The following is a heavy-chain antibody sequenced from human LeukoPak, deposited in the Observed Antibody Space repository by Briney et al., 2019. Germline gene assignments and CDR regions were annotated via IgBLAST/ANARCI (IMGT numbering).Heavy chain of an antibody. J-gene: IGHJ4*02. Sequence: ASVKVPSKASGYTFTSYGISWVRQAPGQGLEWMGWISAYNGNTNYAQKLQGRVTMTTDTSTSTAYMELRSLRSDDTAVYYCARYSADSGWYKRTTDYWGQGTLVTVSS. CDR2: ISAYNGNT. CDR1: GYTFTSYG. CDR3: ARYSADSGWYKRTTDY. V-gene: IGHV1-18*01. D-gene: IGHD6-19*01.